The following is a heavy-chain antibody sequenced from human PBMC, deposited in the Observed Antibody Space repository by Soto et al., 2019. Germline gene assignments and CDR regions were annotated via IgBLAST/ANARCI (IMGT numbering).Heavy chain of an antibody. D-gene: IGHD5-12*01. J-gene: IGHJ4*02. Sequence: QVQLLQSGAEVKRPGSSVKVSCEASGGTFSSLGFTWVRQAPGQGLEWMGGIIPISGRTTFAQKFLGRVTITADESTWTTYMELTALTSDDTAIYYCATRGTQGRWLEFADYWGQGTLVTVSS. V-gene: IGHV1-69*01. CDR2: IIPISGRT. CDR3: ATRGTQGRWLEFADY. CDR1: GGTFSSLG.